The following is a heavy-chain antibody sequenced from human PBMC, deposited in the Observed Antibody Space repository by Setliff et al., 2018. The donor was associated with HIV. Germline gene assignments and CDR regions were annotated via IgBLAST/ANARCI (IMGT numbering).Heavy chain of an antibody. CDR2: INTHSGYT. D-gene: IGHD5-12*01. CDR3: ARDQATGYEKVWFSWIDP. Sequence: ASVKVSCKASGYTFNNYGISWVRQAPGQGLEWMGWINTHSGYTNYAQNVQGRVTVTMDTSTSTAYMELRSLKSDDTATYYCARDQATGYEKVWFSWIDPWGQGTLVTVSS. V-gene: IGHV1-18*01. CDR1: GYTFNNYG. J-gene: IGHJ5*02.